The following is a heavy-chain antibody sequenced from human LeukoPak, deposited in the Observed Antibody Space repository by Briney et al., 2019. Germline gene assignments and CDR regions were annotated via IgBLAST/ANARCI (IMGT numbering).Heavy chain of an antibody. CDR2: IYTSGTT. D-gene: IGHD3-10*01. V-gene: IGHV4-61*02. Sequence: PSQTLSLTCTVSVGSISSGPYYWSWIRQPAVKGLEWIGRIYTSGTTDYNPSLKSRLSISIDRSKNQFSLKLSSVTAADTAEYYCASRGDAYWFDPWGQGTLVTVSS. CDR1: VGSISSGPYY. CDR3: ASRGDAYWFDP. J-gene: IGHJ5*02.